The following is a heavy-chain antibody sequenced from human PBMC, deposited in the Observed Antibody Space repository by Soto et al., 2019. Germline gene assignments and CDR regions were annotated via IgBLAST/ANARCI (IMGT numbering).Heavy chain of an antibody. V-gene: IGHV1-18*04. CDR3: ARVNSSGWYRAEYFQH. CDR2: ISAYNGNT. CDR1: GYTFTSYG. J-gene: IGHJ1*01. D-gene: IGHD6-19*01. Sequence: ASVKVSCKASGYTFTSYGISGVRQAPGQGLEWMGWISAYNGNTNYAQKLQGRVTMTTDTSTSTAYMELRSLRSDDTAVYYCARVNSSGWYRAEYFQHWGQGTLVTVSS.